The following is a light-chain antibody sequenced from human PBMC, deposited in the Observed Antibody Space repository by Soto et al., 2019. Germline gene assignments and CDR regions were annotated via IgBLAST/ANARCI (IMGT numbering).Light chain of an antibody. V-gene: IGLV2-8*01. J-gene: IGLJ1*01. CDR3: SSFAVTNIFV. CDR1: SSDVGGFNY. Sequence: QSFLTQPPAASGSPGRSVTISCTGTSSDVGGFNYVSWYQQHPGKAPKVLIYEVNQRPSGVPNRFSGSKSGNTASLTVSGLQAEDEADYYCSSFAVTNIFVFGTGTKVTV. CDR2: EVN.